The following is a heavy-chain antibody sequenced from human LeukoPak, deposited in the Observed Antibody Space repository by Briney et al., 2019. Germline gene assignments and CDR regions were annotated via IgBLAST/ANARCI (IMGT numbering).Heavy chain of an antibody. J-gene: IGHJ4*02. CDR3: AKDAYDIPAFFDY. D-gene: IGHD3-9*01. CDR1: GFTVSSIY. CDR2: IYSGGST. Sequence: PGGSLRLSCAASGFTVSSIYMSWVRQGPGKGLEWVSVIYSGGSTYYADSVKGRFTISRDNSKNTLYLQMNSLRADDTAVYYCAKDAYDIPAFFDYWGQGTLVTVSS. V-gene: IGHV3-66*01.